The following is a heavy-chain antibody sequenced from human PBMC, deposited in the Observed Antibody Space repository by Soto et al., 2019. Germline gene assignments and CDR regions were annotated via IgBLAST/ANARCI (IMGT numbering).Heavy chain of an antibody. J-gene: IGHJ4*02. Sequence: PSETLSLTCTVSGGSISPYDWSWIRQPPGRGLEWIGYIYYSGSTNYNPSLKSRVTISVDTSKNQFSLKLSSVTAAATAVYYCARDIGGYYDSSSYANWGQGTLVTVSS. D-gene: IGHD3-22*01. CDR3: ARDIGGYYDSSSYAN. CDR2: IYYSGST. V-gene: IGHV4-59*01. CDR1: GGSISPYD.